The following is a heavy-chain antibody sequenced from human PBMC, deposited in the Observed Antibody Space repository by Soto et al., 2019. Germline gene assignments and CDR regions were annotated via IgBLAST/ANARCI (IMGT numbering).Heavy chain of an antibody. Sequence: HPGGSLRLSCAASGFTFSSYGMHWVRQAPGKGLEWVAVIWYDGSNKYYADSVKGRFTISRDNSKNTLYLQMNSLRAEDTAVYYCARAPLMGGYYDGHYFDYWGQGTLVTVSS. CDR2: IWYDGSNK. CDR1: GFTFSSYG. CDR3: ARAPLMGGYYDGHYFDY. V-gene: IGHV3-33*01. D-gene: IGHD3-22*01. J-gene: IGHJ4*02.